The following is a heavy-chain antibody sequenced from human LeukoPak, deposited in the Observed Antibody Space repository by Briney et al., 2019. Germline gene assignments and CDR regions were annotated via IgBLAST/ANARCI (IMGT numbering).Heavy chain of an antibody. CDR1: GGSISSGDYY. D-gene: IGHD1-14*01. CDR3: AEGYNPYYFDY. Sequence: SETLSLTCTVSGGSISSGDYYWSWIRQPPGKGLEWIGYISYSGTTNYNPSLKSRVAISIDTSKNQFSLKLSSVTAADTAVYYCAEGYNPYYFDYWGQGALVTVSS. V-gene: IGHV4-61*08. J-gene: IGHJ4*02. CDR2: ISYSGTT.